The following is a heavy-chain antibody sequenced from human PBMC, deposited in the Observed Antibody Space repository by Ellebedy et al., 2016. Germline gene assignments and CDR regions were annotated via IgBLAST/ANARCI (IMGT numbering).Heavy chain of an antibody. Sequence: GGSLRLXCAVSQFTFSNYWMAWVRQGPGKGLEWVANIKDDGSKKYYAGAVKGRFNIAIDNAKNVLYLEMNSLRAEDTGVYYCASGRSGGLYWGQGTLVIVS. J-gene: IGHJ4*02. D-gene: IGHD2-15*01. CDR3: ASGRSGGLY. V-gene: IGHV3-7*01. CDR2: IKDDGSKK. CDR1: QFTFSNYW.